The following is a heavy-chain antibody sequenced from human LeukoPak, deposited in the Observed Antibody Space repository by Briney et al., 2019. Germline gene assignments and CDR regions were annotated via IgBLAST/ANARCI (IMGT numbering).Heavy chain of an antibody. V-gene: IGHV3-23*01. CDR2: ISGSGGST. D-gene: IGHD3-3*01. J-gene: IGHJ4*02. Sequence: AGGSLRLSCAASGFTFSSYAMSWVRQAPGKGLEWVSAISGSGGSTYYADSVKGRFTISRDNSKNTLYLQMNSLRAEDTAVYYCAKNKGFLDWLPNFDYWGQGTLVTVSS. CDR1: GFTFSSYA. CDR3: AKNKGFLDWLPNFDY.